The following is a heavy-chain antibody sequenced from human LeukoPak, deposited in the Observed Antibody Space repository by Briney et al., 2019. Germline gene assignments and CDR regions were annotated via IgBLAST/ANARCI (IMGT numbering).Heavy chain of an antibody. CDR1: GFTLSNHG. CDR2: ISDSGSTI. D-gene: IGHD3-10*01. J-gene: IGHJ4*02. V-gene: IGHV3-48*03. CDR3: ARDRGGDRFTY. Sequence: GGSVSLLCAASGFTLSNHGMQWVRQAPGKGLEWVSFISDSGSTISYTDSVKGRFTISRDNAKNSLYLQMNSLRGEDTGLYYCARDRGGDRFTYWGQGTLVTVSS.